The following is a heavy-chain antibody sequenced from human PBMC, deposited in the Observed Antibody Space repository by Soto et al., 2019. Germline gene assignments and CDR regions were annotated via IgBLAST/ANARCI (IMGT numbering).Heavy chain of an antibody. CDR1: GGTFSSYS. V-gene: IGHV1-69*13. CDR3: ARVSGVLLWFGEFYYYGMDV. Sequence: GASVNVSCKYSGGTFSSYSISWGRRAPGQGLEWMGGIIPIFGTANYAQKFQGRVTITADESTSTAYMELSSVTAADTAVYYCARVSGVLLWFGEFYYYGMDVWGQGTTVTVS. D-gene: IGHD3-10*01. J-gene: IGHJ6*02. CDR2: IIPIFGTA.